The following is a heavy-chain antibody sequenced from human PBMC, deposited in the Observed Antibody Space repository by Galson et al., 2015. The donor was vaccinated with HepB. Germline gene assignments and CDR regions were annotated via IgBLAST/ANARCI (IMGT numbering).Heavy chain of an antibody. Sequence: SVKVSCKASGYTFTSYAMHWVRQAPGQRLEWMGWINAGNGNTKYSQKFQGRVTITRDTSASTAYMELSSLRSEDTAVYYCASGYCSGGSCYSRYFDYWGQGTLVTVSS. V-gene: IGHV1-3*01. J-gene: IGHJ4*02. CDR1: GYTFTSYA. D-gene: IGHD2-15*01. CDR2: INAGNGNT. CDR3: ASGYCSGGSCYSRYFDY.